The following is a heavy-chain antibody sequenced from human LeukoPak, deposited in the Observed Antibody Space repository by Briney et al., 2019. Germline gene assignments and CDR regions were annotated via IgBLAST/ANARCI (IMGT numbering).Heavy chain of an antibody. Sequence: PSETLSLTCAVYGGSFSGYYWSWIRQPPGKGLEWIGEINHSGSTNYNPSLKSRVTISVDTSKNQFSLKLSSVTAADTAVYYCARRKNYYDSSGYGGFYYYMDVWGKGTTVTVSS. J-gene: IGHJ6*03. CDR3: ARRKNYYDSSGYGGFYYYMDV. D-gene: IGHD3-22*01. CDR1: GGSFSGYY. CDR2: INHSGST. V-gene: IGHV4-34*01.